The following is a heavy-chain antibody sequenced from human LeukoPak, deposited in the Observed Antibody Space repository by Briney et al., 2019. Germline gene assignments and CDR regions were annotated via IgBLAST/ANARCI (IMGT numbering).Heavy chain of an antibody. V-gene: IGHV1-2*02. D-gene: IGHD2-2*01. CDR1: VCTFTGYY. J-gene: IGHJ3*02. Sequence: ASVSVACKPSVCTFTGYYMHGVGQAPGQGLEWMAWINPNWGGRNYAQKFQGRVTMTRDTSISTAYMELSRLRSDDTAVYYCAREEYCSSTSCYAFDIWGQGTMVTVSS. CDR2: INPNWGGR. CDR3: AREEYCSSTSCYAFDI.